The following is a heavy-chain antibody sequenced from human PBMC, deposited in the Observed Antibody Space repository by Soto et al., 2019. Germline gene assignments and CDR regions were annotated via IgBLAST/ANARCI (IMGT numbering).Heavy chain of an antibody. CDR3: ASHPLNWSDADS. D-gene: IGHD1-1*01. CDR2: IYHSVST. J-gene: IGHJ4*02. CDR1: GYSINSDDY. Sequence: SETLSLTCTVSGYSINSDDYWGWIRQPPGKGLEWIASIYHSVSTFYNPSLRSRVTISIDTSKNQFSLTMKSVTAADTGVYYCASHPLNWSDADSWGQGVLVTVSS. V-gene: IGHV4-38-2*02.